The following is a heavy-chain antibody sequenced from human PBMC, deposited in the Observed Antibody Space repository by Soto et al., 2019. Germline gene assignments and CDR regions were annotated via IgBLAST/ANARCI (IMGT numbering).Heavy chain of an antibody. Sequence: GGSLRLSCAASGFTVSSNYMSWVRQAPGKGLEWVSVIYSGGSTYYADSVKGRFTISRDNSKNTLYLQMNSLRAEDTAVYYCARGSAMVGKDYGMDVWGQGTTVTVS. CDR1: GFTVSSNY. J-gene: IGHJ6*02. V-gene: IGHV3-53*01. CDR3: ARGSAMVGKDYGMDV. D-gene: IGHD5-18*01. CDR2: IYSGGST.